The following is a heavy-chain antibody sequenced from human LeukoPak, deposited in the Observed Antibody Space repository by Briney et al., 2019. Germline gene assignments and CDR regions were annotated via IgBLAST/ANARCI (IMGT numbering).Heavy chain of an antibody. Sequence: SETLSLTCTVPGGSISSYYWSWIRQPPGKGLEWIGYIYYSGSTNYNPSLKSRVTISVDTSKNQFSLKLSSVTAADTAVYYCARRITGEPFDYWGQGTLVTVSS. CDR2: IYYSGST. D-gene: IGHD1-20*01. J-gene: IGHJ4*02. CDR1: GGSISSYY. CDR3: ARRITGEPFDY. V-gene: IGHV4-59*08.